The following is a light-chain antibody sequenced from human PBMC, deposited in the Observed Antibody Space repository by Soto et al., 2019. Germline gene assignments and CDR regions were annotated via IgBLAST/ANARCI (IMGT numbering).Light chain of an antibody. CDR3: QQLWTYPLT. CDR2: AAS. V-gene: IGKV1-9*01. Sequence: DTQLTQSPSFLSASVGDRVTITCRASQGVSRSVGCYQQKPGKAPKLLISAASTLHSGVPSRFSGSGSGTDFTLTISSLHPEDFATYYCQQLWTYPLTFGGGTKVEI. CDR1: QGVSRS. J-gene: IGKJ4*01.